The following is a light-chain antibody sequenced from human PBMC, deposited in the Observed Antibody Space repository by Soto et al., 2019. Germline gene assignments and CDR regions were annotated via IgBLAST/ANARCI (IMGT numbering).Light chain of an antibody. CDR1: QSVSSD. Sequence: VMLTQSPVTLSVSPGERATLSGLASQSVSSDLAWYQQRPGQAPGLLIQGATTRATGVPARFSGSGSGTEFTLAISSLQAEDFAVYSCQQYHTWPWTFGRGTMVDIK. J-gene: IGKJ1*01. CDR3: QQYHTWPWT. CDR2: GAT. V-gene: IGKV3-15*01.